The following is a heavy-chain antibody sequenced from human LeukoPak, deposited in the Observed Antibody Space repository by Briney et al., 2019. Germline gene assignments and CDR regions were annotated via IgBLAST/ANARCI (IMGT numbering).Heavy chain of an antibody. D-gene: IGHD1-7*01. CDR3: AKTRLGGTTRYNWNYGYDGGDAFDI. CDR1: GFTFSSYA. CDR2: ISGSGGST. J-gene: IGHJ3*02. Sequence: GGSLRLSCAASGFTFSSYAMSWVRQAPGKGLEWVSAISGSGGSTYYADSVKGRFTISRDNSKNTLYLQMNSLRAEDTAVYYCAKTRLGGTTRYNWNYGYDGGDAFDIWGQGTMVTVSS. V-gene: IGHV3-23*01.